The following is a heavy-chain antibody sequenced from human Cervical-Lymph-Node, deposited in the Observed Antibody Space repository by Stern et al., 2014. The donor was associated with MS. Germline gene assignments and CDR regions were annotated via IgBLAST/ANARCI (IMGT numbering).Heavy chain of an antibody. Sequence: QVQLQESGPGLVKPSETLSLTCVVSGDSISSYTHYWAWIRQPPGKGLEWIGSVYYSGATYYNPSLKSPVTIPVDTSKNHFSLGLNSVTAADTAVYYCAKHACTGAACPFDLWGQGTLVTVSS. D-gene: IGHD2-8*02. CDR1: GDSISSYTHY. CDR2: VYYSGAT. J-gene: IGHJ4*02. CDR3: AKHACTGAACPFDL. V-gene: IGHV4-39*01.